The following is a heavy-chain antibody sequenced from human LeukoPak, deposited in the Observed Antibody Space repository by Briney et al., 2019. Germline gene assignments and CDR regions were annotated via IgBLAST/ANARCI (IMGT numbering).Heavy chain of an antibody. CDR1: GFTFTRSA. J-gene: IGHJ4*02. Sequence: GGSLRLSCVASGFTFTRSAMHWVRQAPGKGLEWVAFIQYDGDNKYYADSVKGRFTISRDDSQSTLYLQMISLTVDGTAVYYSAKRWDSPSYYFALWGQGTMVSVRS. D-gene: IGHD1-26*01. CDR2: IQYDGDNK. V-gene: IGHV3-30*02. CDR3: AKRWDSPSYYFAL.